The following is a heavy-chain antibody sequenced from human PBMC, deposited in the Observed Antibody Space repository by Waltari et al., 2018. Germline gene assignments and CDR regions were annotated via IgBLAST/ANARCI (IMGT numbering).Heavy chain of an antibody. V-gene: IGHV4-4*02. CDR1: GGSISSSNW. D-gene: IGHD2-2*01. J-gene: IGHJ6*02. CDR2: IYHSGST. Sequence: QVQLQESGPGLVKPSGTLSLTCAVSGGSISSSNWWSWVRQPPGKGREWIGEIYHSGSTNYNPSLKSRVTISVDKSKNQFSLKLSSVTAADTAVYYCATPGGYCSSTSCYGRKYGMDVWGQGTTVTVSS. CDR3: ATPGGYCSSTSCYGRKYGMDV.